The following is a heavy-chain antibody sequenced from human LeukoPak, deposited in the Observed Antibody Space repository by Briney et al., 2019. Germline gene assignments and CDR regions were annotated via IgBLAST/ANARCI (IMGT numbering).Heavy chain of an antibody. Sequence: ASVKVSCKTSGYTFTANYLHWVRQAPRQGLEWMGRMNPDTGGTNYAQRFQGRVTMTRDTSINTAYMELTGLRFDDTAIYYCARATLVPSWGQGTLVTVSS. V-gene: IGHV1-2*06. J-gene: IGHJ1*01. CDR1: GYTFTANY. CDR2: MNPDTGGT. D-gene: IGHD3-10*01. CDR3: ARATLVPS.